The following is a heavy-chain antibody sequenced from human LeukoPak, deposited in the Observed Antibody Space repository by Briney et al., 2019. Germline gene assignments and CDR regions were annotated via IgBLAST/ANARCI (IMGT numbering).Heavy chain of an antibody. D-gene: IGHD5-24*01. Sequence: GGSLRLSCAASGFTFSSYAMHWVRQAPGKGLEWVAVISYDGSNKYYADSVKGRFTISRDNSKNTLYLQMNSLRAEDTAVYYCARESRDGYNWAPDAFDIWGQGTMVTVSS. J-gene: IGHJ3*02. CDR1: GFTFSSYA. V-gene: IGHV3-30*04. CDR2: ISYDGSNK. CDR3: ARESRDGYNWAPDAFDI.